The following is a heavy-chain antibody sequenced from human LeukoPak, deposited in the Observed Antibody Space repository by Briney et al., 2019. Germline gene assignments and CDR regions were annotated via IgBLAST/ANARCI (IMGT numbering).Heavy chain of an antibody. V-gene: IGHV4-61*02. Sequence: PSETLSLTCTVSGGSISSGSHYWSWIRQPAGKGLEWIGRITTSGDTTYNPSLKSRLTISVDTSRNHFSLNLRSVTAADTAVYYCARGYNSRSTFDVWGQGTVVTVSS. CDR3: ARGYNSRSTFDV. CDR1: GGSISSGSHY. CDR2: ITTSGDT. J-gene: IGHJ3*01. D-gene: IGHD6-13*01.